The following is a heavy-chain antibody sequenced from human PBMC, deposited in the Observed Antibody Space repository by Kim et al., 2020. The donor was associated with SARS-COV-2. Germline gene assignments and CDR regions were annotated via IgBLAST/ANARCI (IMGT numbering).Heavy chain of an antibody. V-gene: IGHV1-3*01. J-gene: IGHJ4*02. CDR2: INAGNGNT. CDR1: GYTFTSYA. D-gene: IGHD5-12*01. CDR3: ARSLDLVATISLDY. Sequence: ASVKVSCKASGYTFTSYAMHWVRQAPGQRLEWMGWINAGNGNTKYSQKFQGRVTITRDTSASTAYKELSSLRSEDTAVYYCARSLDLVATISLDYWGQGTLVTVSS.